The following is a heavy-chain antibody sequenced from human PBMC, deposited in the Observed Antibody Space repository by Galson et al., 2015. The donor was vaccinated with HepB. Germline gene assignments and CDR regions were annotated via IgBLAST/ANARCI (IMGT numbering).Heavy chain of an antibody. CDR1: GYTFTSYA. D-gene: IGHD1-14*01. J-gene: IGHJ4*02. Sequence: SVKVSCKASGYTFTSYAIHWVRQAPGQRPEWMGWINGANGNTKYSQKFQGRVTITWDTSASTAYMELRSLRSEDTAVFYCAREDGIINIDYWGQGTLVTVSS. V-gene: IGHV1-3*01. CDR2: INGANGNT. CDR3: AREDGIINIDY.